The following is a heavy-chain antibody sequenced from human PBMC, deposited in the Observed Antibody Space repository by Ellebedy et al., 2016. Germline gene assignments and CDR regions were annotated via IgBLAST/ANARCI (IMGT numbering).Heavy chain of an antibody. J-gene: IGHJ5*02. D-gene: IGHD3-10*01. CDR1: GGSISSYY. CDR3: ARSPYGSGSYYHKNWFDP. Sequence: SETLSLTCTVSGGSISSYYWSWIRQPPGKGLEWIGYIYYSGSTKYNPSLKSRVTISEDTSKNQFSMKLSSVTAADTSVYYCARSPYGSGSYYHKNWFDPWGQGTLVTVSS. CDR2: IYYSGST. V-gene: IGHV4-59*01.